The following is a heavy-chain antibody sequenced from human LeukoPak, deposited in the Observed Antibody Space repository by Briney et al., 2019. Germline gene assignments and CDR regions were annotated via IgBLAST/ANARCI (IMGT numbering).Heavy chain of an antibody. Sequence: SETLSLTCTVSGGSISSYYWSWIRQPPGKGLEWIGDIYYSGNTKYKPSLKSRVTISVDTAKNQFSLKLSSVTAADTAVYYCAREGYYDSSGSDTGGNGMDVWGQGTTVTVSS. V-gene: IGHV4-59*01. CDR1: GGSISSYY. J-gene: IGHJ6*02. CDR3: AREGYYDSSGSDTGGNGMDV. D-gene: IGHD3-22*01. CDR2: IYYSGNT.